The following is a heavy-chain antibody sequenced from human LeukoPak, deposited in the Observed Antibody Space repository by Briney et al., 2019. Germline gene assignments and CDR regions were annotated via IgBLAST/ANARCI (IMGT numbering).Heavy chain of an antibody. CDR1: GGSISSSSYY. V-gene: IGHV4-39*07. J-gene: IGHJ4*02. CDR2: IYYSGST. Sequence: SETLSLTCTVSGGSISSSSYYWGWIRQPPGKGLEWIGSIYYSGSTYYNPSLKSRVTISVDTSKNQFSLKLSSVTAADTAVYYCASMPISEYYYDSSGYRAHYFDYWGQGTLVTVSS. CDR3: ASMPISEYYYDSSGYRAHYFDY. D-gene: IGHD3-22*01.